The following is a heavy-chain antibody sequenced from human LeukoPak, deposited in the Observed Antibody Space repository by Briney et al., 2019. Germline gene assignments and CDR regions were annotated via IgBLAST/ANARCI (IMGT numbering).Heavy chain of an antibody. D-gene: IGHD6-13*01. J-gene: IGHJ3*02. CDR3: ARFPYSSSSRGAFDM. V-gene: IGHV4-39*07. CDR1: GGSISSSSDY. Sequence: KASETLSLTCTVSGGSISSSSDYWGWIRQPPGKGLEWIGNIYFTTTTYYNPSLKSRLTISIDTSKNQFSLRLSSVTAADTAVYFCARFPYSSSSRGAFDMWGHGTMVTVSS. CDR2: IYFTTTT.